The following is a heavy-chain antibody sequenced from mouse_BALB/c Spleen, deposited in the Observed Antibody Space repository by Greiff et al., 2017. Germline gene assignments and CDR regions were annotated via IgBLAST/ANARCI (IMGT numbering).Heavy chain of an antibody. Sequence: EVMLVESGGGLVQPGGSRKLSCAASGFTFSSFGMHWVRQAPEKGLEWVAYISSGSNTIYYADTVKGRFTISRDNPKNTLFLQMTSLRSEDTAMYYCARSRNYPAWFAYWGQGTLVTVSA. CDR1: GFTFSSFG. CDR2: ISSGSNTI. D-gene: IGHD2-1*01. J-gene: IGHJ3*01. CDR3: ARSRNYPAWFAY. V-gene: IGHV5-17*02.